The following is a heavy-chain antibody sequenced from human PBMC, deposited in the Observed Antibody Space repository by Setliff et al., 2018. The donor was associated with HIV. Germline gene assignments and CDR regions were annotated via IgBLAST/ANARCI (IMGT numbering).Heavy chain of an antibody. Sequence: ASVKVSCKASGYIFTTYGISWVRQAPGQGLEWMGWISGYNGNTNYAQSLQGRVTMTTDTSTSTVYMELRSLRSDDTAVYYCAREGITMVRGFIIHYYYSGMDVWGQGTTVTVSS. CDR3: AREGITMVRGFIIHYYYSGMDV. V-gene: IGHV1-18*01. CDR1: GYIFTTYG. J-gene: IGHJ6*02. CDR2: ISGYNGNT. D-gene: IGHD3-10*01.